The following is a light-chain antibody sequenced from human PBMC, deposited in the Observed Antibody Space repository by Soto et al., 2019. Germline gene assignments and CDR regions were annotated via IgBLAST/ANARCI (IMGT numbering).Light chain of an antibody. J-gene: IGKJ2*01. CDR3: QQYNSYSYT. CDR1: QSISSW. V-gene: IGKV1-5*03. Sequence: DIQMTQSPSTLSASVGDRVTITCRASQSISSWLAWYQQKPGKAPKLLIYKASSLESGVPSRFSGSGSGTEFTLTICSLQPDDFATYYCQQYNSYSYTFGQGTKVDI. CDR2: KAS.